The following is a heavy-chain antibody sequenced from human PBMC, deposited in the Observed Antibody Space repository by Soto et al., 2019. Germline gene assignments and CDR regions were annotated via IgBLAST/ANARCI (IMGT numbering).Heavy chain of an antibody. CDR1: GLTFSSYW. Sequence: EVQLVESGGGLVQPGGSLRLSCAASGLTFSSYWMHWVRQAPGKGLVWVSRIKSDGSSTSYADSVKGRFTISRDNATNTLYLQMNSLRAEDTAVYYCSLSHTVTTDYWGQGTLVTVSS. D-gene: IGHD4-17*01. CDR3: SLSHTVTTDY. CDR2: IKSDGSST. V-gene: IGHV3-74*01. J-gene: IGHJ4*02.